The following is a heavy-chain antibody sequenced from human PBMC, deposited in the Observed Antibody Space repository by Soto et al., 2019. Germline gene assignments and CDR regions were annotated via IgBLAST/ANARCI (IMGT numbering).Heavy chain of an antibody. CDR3: AIDLWWYTH. CDR2: ISGGGSGA. CDR1: GFTFSDHA. Sequence: EVQLLESGGGLVQPGGSLRLSCTASGFTFSDHAMTWVRQAPGKGLEWLSGISGGGSGAYYADSVKGRFTVSRANYNNTLFLQMDSVGVEDTAGYYCAIDLWWYTHWGQGTLVTVSS. V-gene: IGHV3-23*01. D-gene: IGHD2-15*01. J-gene: IGHJ4*02.